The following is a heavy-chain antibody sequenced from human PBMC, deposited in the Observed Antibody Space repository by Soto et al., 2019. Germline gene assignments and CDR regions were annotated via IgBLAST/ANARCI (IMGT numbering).Heavy chain of an antibody. J-gene: IGHJ4*02. CDR2: ISAYNGNT. CDR3: ARGSGIAVAGMTPTDY. Sequence: ASVKVSCKASGYTFTSYGISWVRQAPGQGLERMGWISAYNGNTNYAQKLQGRVTMTTDTSTSTAYMELRSLRSDDTAVYYCARGSGIAVAGMTPTDYWGQGTLVTVSS. V-gene: IGHV1-18*04. CDR1: GYTFTSYG. D-gene: IGHD6-19*01.